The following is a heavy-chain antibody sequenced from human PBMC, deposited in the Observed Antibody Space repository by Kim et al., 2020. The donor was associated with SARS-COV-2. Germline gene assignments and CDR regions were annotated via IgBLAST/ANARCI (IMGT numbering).Heavy chain of an antibody. CDR2: IRSKANSYAT. CDR3: TRQEDIVVVVAGGFDY. J-gene: IGHJ4*02. D-gene: IGHD2-15*01. V-gene: IGHV3-73*01. Sequence: GGSLRLSCAASGFTFSGSAMHWVRQASGKGLEWVGRIRSKANSYATAYAASVKGRFTISRDDSKNTAYLQMNSLKTEDTAVYYCTRQEDIVVVVAGGFDYWGQGTLVTVSS. CDR1: GFTFSGSA.